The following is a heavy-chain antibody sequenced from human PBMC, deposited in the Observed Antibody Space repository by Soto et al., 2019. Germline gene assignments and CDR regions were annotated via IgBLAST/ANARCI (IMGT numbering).Heavy chain of an antibody. D-gene: IGHD2-2*01. CDR2: ISGGSETI. Sequence: EVQLVESGGGLVQPGGSLRLSCAASGFTFSTFTMSWVRQAPGKGLEWVSYISGGSETIHYADAVKGRFTISRDNAKNSLFLQMNSLRAEDTAVYYCAKVTGYCSSSSCRRDYYYYYGMDVWGQGTTVTVSS. CDR1: GFTFSTFT. CDR3: AKVTGYCSSSSCRRDYYYYYGMDV. J-gene: IGHJ6*02. V-gene: IGHV3-48*01.